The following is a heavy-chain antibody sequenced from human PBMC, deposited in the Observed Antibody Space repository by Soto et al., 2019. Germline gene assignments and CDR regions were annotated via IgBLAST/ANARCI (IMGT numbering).Heavy chain of an antibody. CDR2: IYYSGST. J-gene: IGHJ1*01. D-gene: IGHD6-6*01. Sequence: SETLSLTCTVSGGSISSGDYYWSWIRQPPGKGLEWIGYIYYSGSTYYNPSLRSRVTISIDTSRNQFSLKVSSVTAADTAVYYCARQASEGYSSSPFRFWGQGTLVTVSS. CDR1: GGSISSGDYY. V-gene: IGHV4-30-4*01. CDR3: ARQASEGYSSSPFRF.